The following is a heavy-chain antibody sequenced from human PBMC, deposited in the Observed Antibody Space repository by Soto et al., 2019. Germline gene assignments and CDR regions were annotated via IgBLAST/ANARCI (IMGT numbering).Heavy chain of an antibody. CDR1: GFTFSSYA. J-gene: IGHJ4*02. CDR3: ARDWAAAGIRPRFDY. CDR2: ISYDGSNK. V-gene: IGHV3-30-3*01. D-gene: IGHD6-13*01. Sequence: QVQLVESGGGVVQPGRSLRLSCAASGFTFSSYAMHWVRQAPGKGLEWVAVISYDGSNKYYADSVKGRFTISRDNSKNTLYLQMNSRRAEDTAVYYCARDWAAAGIRPRFDYWGQGTLVTVSS.